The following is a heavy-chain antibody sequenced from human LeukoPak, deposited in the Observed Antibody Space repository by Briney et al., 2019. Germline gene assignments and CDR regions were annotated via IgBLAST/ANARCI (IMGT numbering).Heavy chain of an antibody. CDR2: IYYSGST. V-gene: IGHV4-39*01. CDR3: ARHCRMVRGGQFDY. CDR1: GGSLSSSSYY. D-gene: IGHD3-10*01. Sequence: SETLSLTCTVSGGSLSSSSYYWGWIRQPPGKGLEWIGSIYYSGSTYYNPSLKSRVTISVDTSKNQFSLKLSSVTAAGTAVYYCARHCRMVRGGQFDYWGQGTLVTVSS. J-gene: IGHJ4*02.